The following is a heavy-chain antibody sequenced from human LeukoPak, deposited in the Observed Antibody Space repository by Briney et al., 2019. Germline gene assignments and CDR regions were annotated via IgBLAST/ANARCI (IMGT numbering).Heavy chain of an antibody. CDR2: IIPIFGTA. J-gene: IGHJ6*02. D-gene: IGHD2-2*01. Sequence: GASVKVSCKASGGTFSSYAISWVRQAPGQGLEWMGGIIPIFGTANYAQKFQGRVTITADESTSTAYMELSSLRSEDTAVYYCARDGCSSTSCYYYYYYGMDVWGQGTTVTVSS. CDR3: ARDGCSSTSCYYYYYYGMDV. V-gene: IGHV1-69*13. CDR1: GGTFSSYA.